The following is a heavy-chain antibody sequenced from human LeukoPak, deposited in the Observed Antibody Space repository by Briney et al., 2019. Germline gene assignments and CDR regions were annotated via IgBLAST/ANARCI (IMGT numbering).Heavy chain of an antibody. CDR2: IYYSGST. D-gene: IGHD2-15*01. J-gene: IGHJ5*02. CDR3: ARGQRYCSGGSCYPNWFDP. CDR1: GGSVSSGSYY. V-gene: IGHV4-61*01. Sequence: SETLSLTCTVSGGSVSSGSYYWSWIRQPPGKGLEWIGYIYYSGSTNYNPSLKSRVTISVDTSKNQFSLKLSSVTAADTAVYYCARGQRYCSGGSCYPNWFDPWGQGTLATVPS.